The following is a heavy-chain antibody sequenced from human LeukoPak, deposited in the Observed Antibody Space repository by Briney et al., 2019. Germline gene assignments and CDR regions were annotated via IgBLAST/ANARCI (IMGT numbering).Heavy chain of an antibody. CDR2: IKEDGSEK. J-gene: IGHJ6*02. D-gene: IGHD3-16*01. V-gene: IGHV3-7*03. CDR3: ARGGGLDV. CDR1: TFTFRNYW. Sequence: QAGGSLRLSCAASTFTFRNYWMSWVRQAPGKGLEWVANIKEDGSEKDYVDSVKGRFTISRDNAKNSLYLQMSNLRAEDTAVYFCARGGGLDVWGQGATVTVSS.